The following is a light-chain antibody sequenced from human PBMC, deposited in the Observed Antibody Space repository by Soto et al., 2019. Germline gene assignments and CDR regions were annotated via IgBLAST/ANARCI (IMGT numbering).Light chain of an antibody. CDR1: XXXXXX. V-gene: IGKV1-39*01. CDR2: AAS. CDR3: QQSYSTPFT. Sequence: DIQMTQSPSSLSASVGDRVTITCRAXXXXXXXLNWYQQKTGKAPKLLIYAASSLQSGVPSRFSGSGSGTDFXXTISSLQXEDFATYYCQQSYSTPFTFGPGTKVDIK. J-gene: IGKJ3*01.